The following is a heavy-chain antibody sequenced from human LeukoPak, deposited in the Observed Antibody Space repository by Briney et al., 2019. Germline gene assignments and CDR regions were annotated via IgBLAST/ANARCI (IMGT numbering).Heavy chain of an antibody. CDR2: TSAYNGNT. V-gene: IGHV1-18*01. Sequence: ASVKVSCKASGYTFTNYGISWVRQAPGQGLEWMGWTSAYNGNTKYAQKLRGRVTMTTDTSTSTAYMELRSLRSDDTAVYYCARYSGTYHDYYYYGMDVWGQGTTVTVSS. J-gene: IGHJ6*02. CDR1: GYTFTNYG. D-gene: IGHD1-26*01. CDR3: ARYSGTYHDYYYYGMDV.